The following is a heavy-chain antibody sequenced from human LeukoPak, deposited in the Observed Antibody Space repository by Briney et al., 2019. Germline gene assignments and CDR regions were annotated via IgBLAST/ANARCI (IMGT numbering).Heavy chain of an antibody. CDR3: ARDLYGDYFDY. CDR2: LNAGNENT. V-gene: IGHV1-3*01. Sequence: GASVKVSCKASGYTFSRYGMHWVRQAPGQSLEWMGWLNAGNENTKYSQKFQGSVSITRDTSASTAYMELSSLTSEDTAVYYCARDLYGDYFDYWGQGTLVTVSS. CDR1: GYTFSRYG. D-gene: IGHD3-16*01. J-gene: IGHJ4*02.